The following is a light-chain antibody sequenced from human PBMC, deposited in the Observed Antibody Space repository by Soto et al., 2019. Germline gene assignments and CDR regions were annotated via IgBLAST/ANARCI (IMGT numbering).Light chain of an antibody. CDR2: GAS. V-gene: IGKV3-20*01. CDR1: QSVTSSY. J-gene: IGKJ1*01. Sequence: EIVLTQSPGTLSLSPGERATLSCRASQSVTSSYLAWYQHKSGQAPRLLIYGASNRATGIPERFSGSGSDTDFHLTISRLEPDDFAVYYCQQFGSAPPWTFGQGTKVEIK. CDR3: QQFGSAPPWT.